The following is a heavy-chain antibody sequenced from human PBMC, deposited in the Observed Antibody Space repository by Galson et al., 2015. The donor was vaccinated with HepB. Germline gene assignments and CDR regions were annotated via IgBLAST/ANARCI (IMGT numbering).Heavy chain of an antibody. J-gene: IGHJ6*02. CDR2: ISAYNGNT. CDR3: ARDGDCTSCPYYYGMDV. D-gene: IGHD2-2*01. CDR1: GYTFTSYG. V-gene: IGHV1-18*04. Sequence: SVKVSCKASGYTFTSYGISWVRQAPGQGLERMGWISAYNGNTNYAQKLQGRVTMTTDTSTSTAYMELRSLRSDDTAVYYCARDGDCTSCPYYYGMDVWGQGTTVTVSS.